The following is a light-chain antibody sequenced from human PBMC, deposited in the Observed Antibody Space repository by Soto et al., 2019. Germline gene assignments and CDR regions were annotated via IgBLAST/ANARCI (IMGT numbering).Light chain of an antibody. CDR2: AAS. V-gene: IGKV1-39*01. Sequence: DIQMTQSPSSLSASVGDRVTITFRASQSISSYLNWYQQKPGKAPKLLIYAASSLQSGVPSRFSGSGSGTDFTLTISSLQPEDFATYYCQQSYSTPITFGQGTRLGI. CDR1: QSISSY. J-gene: IGKJ5*01. CDR3: QQSYSTPIT.